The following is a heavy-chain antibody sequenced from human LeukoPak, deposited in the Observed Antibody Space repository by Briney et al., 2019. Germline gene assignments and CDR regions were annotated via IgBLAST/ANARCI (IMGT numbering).Heavy chain of an antibody. CDR1: GGSISSSSYY. CDR3: AREGSSSWYIPGAWFDP. CDR2: IYYSGST. J-gene: IGHJ5*02. V-gene: IGHV4-39*07. D-gene: IGHD6-13*01. Sequence: PSETLSLTCTVSGGSISSSSYYWGWIRQPPGKGLEWIGSIYYSGSTYYNPSLKSRVTISVDTSKNQFSLQLNSVTPEDTAVYYCAREGSSSWYIPGAWFDPWGQGTLVTVSS.